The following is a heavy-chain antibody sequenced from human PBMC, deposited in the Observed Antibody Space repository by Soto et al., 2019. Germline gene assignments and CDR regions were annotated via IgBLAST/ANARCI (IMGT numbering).Heavy chain of an antibody. CDR1: GYTFRTYA. V-gene: IGHV1-18*01. CDR3: ARDSVAARPGWFAP. D-gene: IGHD6-6*01. J-gene: IGHJ5*02. CDR2: ISVYNGNT. Sequence: ASVKVSCKASGYTFRTYAINWVRQVPGQGLQWMGWISVYNGNTNYAQKFQGRVTMTTDTSTSTAYMELRSLRSDDSAVYYCARDSVAARPGWFAPWGQGTLVTVPS.